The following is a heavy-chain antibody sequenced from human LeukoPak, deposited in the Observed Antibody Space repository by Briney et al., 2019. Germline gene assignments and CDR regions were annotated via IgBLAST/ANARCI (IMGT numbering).Heavy chain of an antibody. CDR2: IRSRADGGTA. D-gene: IGHD3-3*01. CDR3: AKHIYGVVSIQQ. CDR1: GFTFSSYA. V-gene: IGHV3-15*01. J-gene: IGHJ1*01. Sequence: PGGSLRLSCAASGFTFSSYAMHWVRQAPGKGLEWVGRIRSRADGGTAEYATAVEGRFTISRDDSTNTLYLHISNVKTEDTAVYYCAKHIYGVVSIQQWGQGTLVTVSS.